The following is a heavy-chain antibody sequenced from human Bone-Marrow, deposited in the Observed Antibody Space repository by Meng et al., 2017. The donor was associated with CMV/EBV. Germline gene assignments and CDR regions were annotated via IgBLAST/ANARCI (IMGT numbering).Heavy chain of an antibody. D-gene: IGHD1-1*01. Sequence: GGSLRLSCKGSGYSFTSYWIGWVRQMPGKGLEWMGIIYPGDSDTRYSPSFQGQVTISADKSISTAYLQWSSLKASDTAMYYCARRDLEPGTAPYFDYWGQGTLVTVSS. V-gene: IGHV5-51*01. CDR2: IYPGDSDT. CDR1: GYSFTSYW. CDR3: ARRDLEPGTAPYFDY. J-gene: IGHJ4*02.